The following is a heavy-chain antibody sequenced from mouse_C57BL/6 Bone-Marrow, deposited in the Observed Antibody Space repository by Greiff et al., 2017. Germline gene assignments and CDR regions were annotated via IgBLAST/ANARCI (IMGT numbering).Heavy chain of an antibody. Sequence: EVMLVESGGGLVQPGGSLKLSCAASGFTFSDYGMAWVRQAPRKGPEWVAFISNLAYSIYYADTVTGRFTISRENAKNTLYLEMSSLRSEDTAMYYCARGEDYYGSSPFAYWGQGTLVTVSA. J-gene: IGHJ3*01. D-gene: IGHD1-1*01. V-gene: IGHV5-15*01. CDR1: GFTFSDYG. CDR3: ARGEDYYGSSPFAY. CDR2: ISNLAYSI.